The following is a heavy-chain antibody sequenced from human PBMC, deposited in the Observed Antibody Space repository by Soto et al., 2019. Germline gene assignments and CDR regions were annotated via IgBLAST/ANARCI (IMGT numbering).Heavy chain of an antibody. V-gene: IGHV4-39*01. Sequence: QLQLQESGPGLVKPSETLSLTCTVSGGSISSSSYYWGWIRQPPGKGLEWIGSIYYSGSTYYNPSLKSRVTISVDTSKNQFSLKLSSVTAADTAVYYCARLPIAMVRGVIIIGRYFDYWGQGTLVTVSS. D-gene: IGHD3-10*01. CDR1: GGSISSSSYY. CDR3: ARLPIAMVRGVIIIGRYFDY. J-gene: IGHJ4*02. CDR2: IYYSGST.